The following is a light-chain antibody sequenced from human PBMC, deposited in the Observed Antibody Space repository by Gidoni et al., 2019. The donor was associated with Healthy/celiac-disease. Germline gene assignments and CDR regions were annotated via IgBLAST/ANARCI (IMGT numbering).Light chain of an antibody. CDR1: SSDVDGYNY. CDR2: DVS. V-gene: IGLV2-14*03. Sequence: QSALTQPASASGSPGQSITISCTGTSSDVDGYNYVSWYQQHPGKAPKLMIYDVSNRPSGVSNRYSGAKSGNTASLTISGLQAEDEADYYCSSYTSSSTFYVFGTGTKVTVL. J-gene: IGLJ1*01. CDR3: SSYTSSSTFYV.